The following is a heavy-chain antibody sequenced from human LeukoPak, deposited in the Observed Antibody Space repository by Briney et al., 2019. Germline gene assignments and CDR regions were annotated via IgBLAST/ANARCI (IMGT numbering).Heavy chain of an antibody. CDR3: ARVGGGGNAPWY. CDR1: GYTFTGYY. D-gene: IGHD2-15*01. Sequence: ASVKVSCKASGYTFTGYYMHWVRQAPGQGLEWMGWINPNSGGTNYAQKFQGRVTMTRDTSISTAYMELSRLRSDDAAVYYCARVGGGGNAPWYWGQGTLVTVSS. J-gene: IGHJ4*02. CDR2: INPNSGGT. V-gene: IGHV1-2*02.